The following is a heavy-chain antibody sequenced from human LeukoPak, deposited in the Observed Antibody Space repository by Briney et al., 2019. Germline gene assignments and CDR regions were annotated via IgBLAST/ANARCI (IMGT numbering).Heavy chain of an antibody. CDR2: IHYSGIT. CDR3: ARAPLTTATSDYFDL. J-gene: IGHJ4*02. V-gene: IGHV4-30-4*01. D-gene: IGHD4-17*01. Sequence: PSQTVSLTCTVSGGSISTNDYFWSWIRQSPEKGLEWIGYIHYSGITKSNPSLESRLTLSVDTSKNQLSLRLTSVTAADTAVYYCARAPLTTATSDYFDLWGLGTLVTVSS. CDR1: GGSISTNDYF.